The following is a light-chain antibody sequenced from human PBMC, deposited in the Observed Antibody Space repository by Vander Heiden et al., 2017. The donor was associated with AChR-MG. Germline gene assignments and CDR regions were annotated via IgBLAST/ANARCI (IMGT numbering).Light chain of an antibody. CDR1: KLGDKY. Sequence: SSELTQPPSVSVSPGQTASITCSGAKLGDKYACWYQQKPGQYPVMVIYEDNKRPSGSPERFSGSNSGNTATLTIGGTQAVDEAYYYCQAWGSDKVVFGGGTKLTVL. J-gene: IGLJ2*01. CDR2: EDN. CDR3: QAWGSDKVV. V-gene: IGLV3-1*01.